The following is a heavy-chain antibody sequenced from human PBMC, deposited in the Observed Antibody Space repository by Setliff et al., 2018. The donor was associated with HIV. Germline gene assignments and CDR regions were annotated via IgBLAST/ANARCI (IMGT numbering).Heavy chain of an antibody. CDR3: ARCVTYYNFWSGYWGYYYYMDV. CDR2: IYYSGAT. CDR1: GGSININNYY. J-gene: IGHJ6*03. Sequence: PSETLSLTCTVSGGSININNYYWGWIRQPPGKGLEWIGSIYYSGATYYKPSLKSRLTIAIEPSKNQFSLKLSSVTAADTAVYYCARCVTYYNFWSGYWGYYYYMDVWGKGTTVTVSS. V-gene: IGHV4-39*01. D-gene: IGHD3-3*01.